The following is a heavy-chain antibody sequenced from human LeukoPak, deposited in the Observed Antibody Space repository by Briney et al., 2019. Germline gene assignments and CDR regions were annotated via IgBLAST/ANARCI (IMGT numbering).Heavy chain of an antibody. CDR3: ARILSFGPVPLPYYYYYGMDV. CDR2: IYSGGST. Sequence: GGSLRLSCAASGFTVSSNYMSWVRQAPGKGLEWVSVIYSGGSTYYADSMKGRFTISRDNSKNTLYLQMNSLRAEDTAVYYCARILSFGPVPLPYYYYYGMDVWGQGTTVTVSS. CDR1: GFTVSSNY. J-gene: IGHJ6*02. V-gene: IGHV3-53*01. D-gene: IGHD3/OR15-3a*01.